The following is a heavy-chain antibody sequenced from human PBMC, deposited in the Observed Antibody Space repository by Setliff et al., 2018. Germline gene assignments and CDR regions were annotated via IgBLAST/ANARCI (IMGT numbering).Heavy chain of an antibody. J-gene: IGHJ4*02. CDR3: ARSETCHSTHCSPYDY. Sequence: GGSLRLSCAASGFIFSTYWMSWVRQAPGQGLEWVSSIDTSSTWIYYADSVKGRFTISRDNAENSLYLQMNSLRAEDTAVYYCARSETCHSTHCSPYDYWGQGTPVTVSS. CDR1: GFIFSTYW. D-gene: IGHD2-2*01. V-gene: IGHV3-21*01. CDR2: IDTSSTWI.